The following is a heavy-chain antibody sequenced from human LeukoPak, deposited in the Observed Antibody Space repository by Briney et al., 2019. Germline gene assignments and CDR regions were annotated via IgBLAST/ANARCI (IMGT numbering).Heavy chain of an antibody. CDR1: GFTVSSNY. CDR2: IYSGGST. V-gene: IGHV3-53*01. J-gene: IGHJ6*03. CDR3: AREGKDGYYMDV. D-gene: IGHD2-15*01. Sequence: GGSLRLSCAASGFTVSSNYMSWVRQAPGKGLEWVSVIYSGGSTYYADSVKGRFTISRDNAKNSLYLQMNSLRAEDTAVYYCAREGKDGYYMDVWGKGTTVTVSS.